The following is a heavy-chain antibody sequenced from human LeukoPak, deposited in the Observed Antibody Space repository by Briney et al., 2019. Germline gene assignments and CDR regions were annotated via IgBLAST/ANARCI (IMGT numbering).Heavy chain of an antibody. D-gene: IGHD3-22*01. CDR1: VFTFSSYS. CDR2: ISSSSSYI. Sequence: GGSLRLSCAASVFTFSSYSMNWVREAPGKGLEWVSSISSSSSYIYYADSVKGRFTISRDNATNSLYLQMNSLGAEDKAVYYCARDMTPAATYYCDSSGYAHWGQGTLVTVSS. J-gene: IGHJ4*02. CDR3: ARDMTPAATYYCDSSGYAH. V-gene: IGHV3-21*01.